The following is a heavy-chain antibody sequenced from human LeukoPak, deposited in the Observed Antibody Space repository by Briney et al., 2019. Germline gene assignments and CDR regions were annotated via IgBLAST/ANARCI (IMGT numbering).Heavy chain of an antibody. J-gene: IGHJ4*02. CDR1: GFSFSSYW. D-gene: IGHD2-2*02. V-gene: IGHV3-7*01. CDR3: ARGGEYQLPYRY. CDR2: IKQHGSEK. Sequence: GGSLRLSCAASGFSFSSYWMNWVGKAPGKGLDWVANIKQHGSEKHYADSVKGRFTISRDNAKNSLYLQMNSLRAEDTAVYYCARGGEYQLPYRYWGQGTQVTVSS.